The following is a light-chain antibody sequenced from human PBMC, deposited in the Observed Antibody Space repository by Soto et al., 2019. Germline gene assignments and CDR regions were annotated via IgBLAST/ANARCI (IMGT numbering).Light chain of an antibody. CDR1: SSNIGSTYD. V-gene: IGLV1-40*01. Sequence: QSELPKPPSVTVVPGQRGTISCTGSSSNIGSTYDVQWYQQLPGTAPKLLIHGNTDRPSGVPDRFSGSKSGTSASLAITGLQADDEADYYCQSYDDSLSVHYVFGTGTKVTVL. J-gene: IGLJ1*01. CDR2: GNT. CDR3: QSYDDSLSVHYV.